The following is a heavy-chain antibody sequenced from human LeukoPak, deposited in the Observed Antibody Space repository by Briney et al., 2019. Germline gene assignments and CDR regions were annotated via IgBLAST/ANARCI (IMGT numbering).Heavy chain of an antibody. V-gene: IGHV3-53*01. CDR3: ARGRGLGVVSPYFDY. D-gene: IGHD3-3*01. CDR1: GFSVSNNY. CDR2: IYGDGRT. J-gene: IGHJ4*02. Sequence: GGSPRLSRVVSGFSVSNNYIIWVRQAPGNGLERVSVIYGDGRTSHSASVRGRFTISRDNSKNIVSLQMNNLRAEDTAVYYCARGRGLGVVSPYFDYWGQGTLVTVSS.